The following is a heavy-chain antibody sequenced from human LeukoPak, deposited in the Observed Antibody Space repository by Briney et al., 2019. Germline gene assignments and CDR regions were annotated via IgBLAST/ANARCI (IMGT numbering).Heavy chain of an antibody. D-gene: IGHD6-13*01. Sequence: GGSLRLSCAASGSTFSKAWMSWVRQAPGKGLEWVAVISYDATNEYYTDSVKGRFTISRDNSRNTLYLQMNSLRAEDTAVYYCAKDQDVAAAGTWGSIDYWGQGTLVTVSS. CDR3: AKDQDVAAAGTWGSIDY. V-gene: IGHV3-30*18. CDR2: ISYDATNE. J-gene: IGHJ4*02. CDR1: GSTFSKAW.